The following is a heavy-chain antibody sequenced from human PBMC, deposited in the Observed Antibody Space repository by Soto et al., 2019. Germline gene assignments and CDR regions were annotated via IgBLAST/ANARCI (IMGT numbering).Heavy chain of an antibody. V-gene: IGHV1-3*01. CDR3: ARDPGYSHDDY. D-gene: IGHD5-18*01. Sequence: QVQLVQSGAEVKKPGASVKVSCKASGYTFTSYAMNWVRQAPGQRLEWMGWINAGNGNTKYSQKFQGRVTITRDTSASTAYMELSSLRSEDTAVYYCARDPGYSHDDYWGQGTLVTVSS. CDR1: GYTFTSYA. J-gene: IGHJ4*02. CDR2: INAGNGNT.